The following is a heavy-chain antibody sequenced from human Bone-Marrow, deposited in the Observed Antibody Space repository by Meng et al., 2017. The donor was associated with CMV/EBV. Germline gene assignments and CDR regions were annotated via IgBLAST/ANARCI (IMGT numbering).Heavy chain of an antibody. CDR2: IYSGGSST. CDR3: ASHSGYNDLYYYYGMDV. J-gene: IGHJ6*02. CDR1: GFTFSSYA. D-gene: IGHD3-22*01. V-gene: IGHV3-23*03. Sequence: GESLKISCAASGFTFSSYAMSWVRQAPGKGLEWVSVIYSGGSSTYYADSVKGRFTISRDNSKNTLYLQMNSLRAEDTAVYYCASHSGYNDLYYYYGMDVWGQGTTVTVSS.